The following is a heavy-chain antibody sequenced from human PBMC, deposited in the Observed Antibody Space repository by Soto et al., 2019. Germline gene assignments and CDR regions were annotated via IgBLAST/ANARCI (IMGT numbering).Heavy chain of an antibody. CDR1: GFTFSSYW. Sequence: PGGSLRLSCAASGFTFSSYWMHWVRQAPGKGLVWVSRINSDGSSTSYADSVKGRFTISRDNAKNTLYLQMNSLRAEDTAVYYCARDQNYGYYYYYYGMDVWGQGTTVTVSS. CDR2: INSDGSST. CDR3: ARDQNYGYYYYYYGMDV. J-gene: IGHJ6*02. V-gene: IGHV3-74*01. D-gene: IGHD1-7*01.